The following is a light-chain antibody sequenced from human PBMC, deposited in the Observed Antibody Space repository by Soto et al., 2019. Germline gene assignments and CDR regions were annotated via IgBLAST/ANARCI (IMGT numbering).Light chain of an antibody. V-gene: IGLV1-40*01. CDR1: TSNIGTGCD. J-gene: IGLJ3*02. Sequence: QPVLTQPPSVSGAPGQRVTISCTGSTSNIGTGCDVHWYQQLPGTAPKLLIYGNSKRPSGVPDRISGSKSGSSASLAITGLQADDEADYYCQSYDISLSGWVFGGGTKVTVL. CDR2: GNS. CDR3: QSYDISLSGWV.